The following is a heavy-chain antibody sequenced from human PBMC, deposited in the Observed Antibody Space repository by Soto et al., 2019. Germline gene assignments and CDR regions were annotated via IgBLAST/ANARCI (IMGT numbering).Heavy chain of an antibody. Sequence: PGEALKISCKGSGYSFTSSSIGWVRQMPGKGLEWMGIIYPGDSDTRYSPSFQGQVTISADKSISTAYLQWSSLKASDTAMYYCARHSMYNWNGRSDYYYYYYMDVWGKGTTVTVAS. CDR2: IYPGDSDT. J-gene: IGHJ6*03. V-gene: IGHV5-51*01. CDR1: GYSFTSSS. D-gene: IGHD1-1*01. CDR3: ARHSMYNWNGRSDYYYYYYMDV.